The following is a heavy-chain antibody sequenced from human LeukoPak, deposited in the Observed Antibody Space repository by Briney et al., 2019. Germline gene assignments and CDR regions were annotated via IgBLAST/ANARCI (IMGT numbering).Heavy chain of an antibody. CDR3: ARNRYGDYAYYYYYMDV. CDR1: GFTFSSYS. CDR2: ISSSSSYI. D-gene: IGHD4-17*01. J-gene: IGHJ6*03. V-gene: IGHV3-21*01. Sequence: NPGGSLRLSCAASGFTFSSYSMNWVRQAPGKGLEWVSSISSSSSYIYYADSVKGRFTISRDNAKNSLYLQMNSLRAEDTAVYYCARNRYGDYAYYYYYMDVWGKGTTVIVSS.